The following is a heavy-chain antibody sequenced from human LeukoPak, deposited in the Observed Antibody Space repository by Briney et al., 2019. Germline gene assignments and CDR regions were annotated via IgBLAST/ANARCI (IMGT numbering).Heavy chain of an antibody. CDR2: IYYSGST. J-gene: IGHJ5*02. CDR1: GGSISSSSYY. V-gene: IGHV4-39*07. D-gene: IGHD6-6*01. Sequence: SETLSLTCTVSGGSISSSSYYWGWIRQPPGKGLEWIGSIYYSGSTYYNPSLKSGVTISVDTSKNQFSLKLSSVTAADTAVYYCARDLTLVEVNWFDPWGQGTLVTVSS. CDR3: ARDLTLVEVNWFDP.